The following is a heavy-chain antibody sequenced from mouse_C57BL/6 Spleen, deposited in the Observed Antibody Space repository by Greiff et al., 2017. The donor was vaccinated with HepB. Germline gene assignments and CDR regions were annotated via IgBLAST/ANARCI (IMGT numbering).Heavy chain of an antibody. Sequence: EVKLVESGGGLVKPGGSLKLSCAASGFTFSDYGMHWVRQAPEKGLEWVAYISSGSSTIYYADTVKGRFTISRDNAKNTLFLQMTSLRSEDTAMYYCARAGGNRYFDVWGTGTTVTVSS. CDR1: GFTFSDYG. J-gene: IGHJ1*03. V-gene: IGHV5-17*01. CDR2: ISSGSSTI. CDR3: ARAGGNRYFDV. D-gene: IGHD2-1*01.